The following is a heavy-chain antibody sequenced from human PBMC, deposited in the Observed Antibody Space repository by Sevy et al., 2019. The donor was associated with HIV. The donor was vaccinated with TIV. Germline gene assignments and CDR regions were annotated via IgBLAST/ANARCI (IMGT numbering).Heavy chain of an antibody. J-gene: IGHJ4*02. Sequence: GGSLRLSCAASGFTFSSHGMHWVRQAPDKGLEWVAIISYDGSQKYYADSIKDRFTISRDNSKNTLYLQMNSLRPEDTAIYYCAKEGMASGPRLLWFAELLYHVDFWGQGTLVTVSS. CDR1: GFTFSSHG. D-gene: IGHD3-10*01. CDR3: AKEGMASGPRLLWFAELLYHVDF. V-gene: IGHV3-30*18. CDR2: ISYDGSQK.